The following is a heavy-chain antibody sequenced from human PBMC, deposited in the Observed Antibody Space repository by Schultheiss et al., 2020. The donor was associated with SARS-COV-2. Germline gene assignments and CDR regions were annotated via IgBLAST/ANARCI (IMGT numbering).Heavy chain of an antibody. Sequence: ASVKVSCKASGYTFTSYGISWVRQAPGQGLEWMGWISAYNGNTNYAQKLQGRVTMTRNTSISTAYMELSSLRSDDTAVYYCARDHVMGGILTGYYTGHYYYYGMDVWGQGTTVTVSS. D-gene: IGHD3-9*01. CDR3: ARDHVMGGILTGYYTGHYYYYGMDV. V-gene: IGHV1-18*01. J-gene: IGHJ6*02. CDR2: ISAYNGNT. CDR1: GYTFTSYG.